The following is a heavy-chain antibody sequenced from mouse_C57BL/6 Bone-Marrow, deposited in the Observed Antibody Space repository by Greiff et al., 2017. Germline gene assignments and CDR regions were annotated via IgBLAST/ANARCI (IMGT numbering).Heavy chain of an antibody. Sequence: QVQLKESGAELARPGASVQLSCKASGYTFTSYGISWVKQRTGQGLEWIGEIYPRSGNTYYNEKFKGKATLTADTSSSTAYMELRSLTSEDSAVYFCARGPYYLDYWGQGTTLTVSS. J-gene: IGHJ2*01. CDR2: IYPRSGNT. CDR1: GYTFTSYG. V-gene: IGHV1-81*01. CDR3: ARGPYYLDY.